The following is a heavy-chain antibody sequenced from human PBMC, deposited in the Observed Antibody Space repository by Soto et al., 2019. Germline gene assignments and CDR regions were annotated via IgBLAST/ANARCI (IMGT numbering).Heavy chain of an antibody. CDR3: AKDINVAATPIAAFDS. Sequence: EVQLVESGGGLVQPGRSLRLSCAASGFTVDDYAMHWVRQAPGKGLEWVSGISWNSGSIGYADSVKGRFTISRDNAKNSLYLKMNSLRAEDTALYYCAKDINVAATPIAAFDSWGQGTMVTVSS. CDR2: ISWNSGSI. CDR1: GFTVDDYA. J-gene: IGHJ3*02. V-gene: IGHV3-9*01. D-gene: IGHD2-15*01.